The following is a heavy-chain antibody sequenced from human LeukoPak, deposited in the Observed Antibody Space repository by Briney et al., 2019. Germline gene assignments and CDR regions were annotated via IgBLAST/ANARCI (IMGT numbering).Heavy chain of an antibody. J-gene: IGHJ4*02. CDR3: ARWTPSMKSDYDFEF. Sequence: GASVKVSCKASGYTFSDYFIHWVRQAPGQGPEWVGWISPSSGDTEYAQKFRGRVTMTRDTSIKTAYMELTGLTSDDTAVYYCARWTPSMKSDYDFEFWGQGTLVTVSS. CDR1: GYTFSDYF. CDR2: ISPSSGDT. V-gene: IGHV1-2*02. D-gene: IGHD5-12*01.